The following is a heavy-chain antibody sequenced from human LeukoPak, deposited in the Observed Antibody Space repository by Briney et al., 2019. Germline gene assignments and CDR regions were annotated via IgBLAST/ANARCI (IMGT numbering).Heavy chain of an antibody. CDR1: GLTFNSYA. V-gene: IGHV3-23*01. CDR3: AKGDYYDSSGYYHNPYYYYGMDV. Sequence: GGTLSLSCAASGLTFNSYAMSWHRQAPGQGLEWVSALIVSGGSKYYADPVRGRFTISRDNSKNTLYLQMNSLRAEDRAVYYCAKGDYYDSSGYYHNPYYYYGMDVWGQGTTVTVSS. CDR2: LIVSGGSK. D-gene: IGHD3-22*01. J-gene: IGHJ6*02.